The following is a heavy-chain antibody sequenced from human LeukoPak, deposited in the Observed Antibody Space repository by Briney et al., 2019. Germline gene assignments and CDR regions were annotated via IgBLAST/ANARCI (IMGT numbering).Heavy chain of an antibody. D-gene: IGHD1-1*01. V-gene: IGHV1-69*13. CDR3: ARDLDVLLDAFDI. J-gene: IGHJ3*02. CDR1: GGTFSSYA. CDR2: IIPIFGTA. Sequence: SVKVSCKASGGTFSSYAISWVRQAPGQGLEWMGGIIPIFGTANYAQKFQGRVTITADESTSTAYMELSSLRSEDTAVYYCARDLDVLLDAFDIWGQGTMVTVSS.